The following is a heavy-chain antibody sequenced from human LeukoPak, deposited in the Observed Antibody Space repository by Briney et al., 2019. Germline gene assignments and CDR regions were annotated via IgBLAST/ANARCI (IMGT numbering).Heavy chain of an antibody. CDR1: GFTFSSYS. CDR3: ARDAVEQPERHHDY. V-gene: IGHV3-21*04. CDR2: ISSSSSYI. Sequence: PGGSLRLSCAASGFTFSSYSMNWVRQAPGKGLEWVSSISSSSSYIYYADSVKGRFTISRDNAKNSLYLQMNSLRAEDTAVYYCARDAVEQPERHHDYWGQGTLVTVSS. J-gene: IGHJ4*02. D-gene: IGHD4-23*01.